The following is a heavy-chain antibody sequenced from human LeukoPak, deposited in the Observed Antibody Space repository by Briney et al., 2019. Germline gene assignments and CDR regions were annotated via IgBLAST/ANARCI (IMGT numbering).Heavy chain of an antibody. J-gene: IGHJ6*02. CDR1: GFTFSSYI. CDR2: ISSSSSYI. V-gene: IGHV3-21*01. Sequence: KPGGSLRLSCAASGFTFSSYIMNWVRQAPGKGLEWVSSISSSSSYIYYADSVKGRFTISRDNAKNSLYLQMNSLRAEDTAVYYCARDRYDFWSGYYYYYYYYGMDVWGQATTVTVSS. D-gene: IGHD3-3*01. CDR3: ARDRYDFWSGYYYYYYYYGMDV.